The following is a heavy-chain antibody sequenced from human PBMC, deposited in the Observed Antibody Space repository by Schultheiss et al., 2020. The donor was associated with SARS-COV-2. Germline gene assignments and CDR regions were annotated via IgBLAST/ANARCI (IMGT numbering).Heavy chain of an antibody. D-gene: IGHD2-2*03. CDR2: VNHGGST. CDR3: ARGGPCGYCSSTSWANRNWFDP. J-gene: IGHJ5*02. V-gene: IGHV4-34*01. Sequence: SETLSLTCAVYGTSLNHYYWTWIRRPPGKGLEWIGEVNHGGSTNYNPSLKSRVTISVDTSKNQFSLKLSSVTAADTAVYYCARGGPCGYCSSTSWANRNWFDPWGQGTLVTVSS. CDR1: GTSLNHYY.